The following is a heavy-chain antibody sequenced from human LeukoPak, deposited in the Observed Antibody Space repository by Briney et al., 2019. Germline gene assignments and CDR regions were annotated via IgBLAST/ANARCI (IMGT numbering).Heavy chain of an antibody. Sequence: ASVKVSCKASGYTFARYYMHWVRQAPGQGLEWMGWINPRSGGTNYGEKFRGRVTMTRDTSITTAYMELSSLRFDDTAVYYCARGSGTSWFDYWGQGTLVTVSS. CDR2: INPRSGGT. CDR3: ARGSGTSWFDY. J-gene: IGHJ4*02. V-gene: IGHV1-2*02. D-gene: IGHD2-2*01. CDR1: GYTFARYY.